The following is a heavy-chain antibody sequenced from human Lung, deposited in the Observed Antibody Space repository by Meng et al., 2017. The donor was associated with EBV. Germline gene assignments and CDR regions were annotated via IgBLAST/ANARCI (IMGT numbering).Heavy chain of an antibody. V-gene: IGHV4-34*01. J-gene: IGHJ4*02. CDR2: INYSGIT. CDR3: ARGGTSSAPFDY. CDR1: GRSFSSSY. D-gene: IGHD2-2*01. Sequence: VQLQQGGEGLLKPSGTLSSTCGVSGRSFSSSYWGWIRQPPGKGLEWIGQINYSGITNYNPSLKSRVTISVDTSKNQFSLSLNSVTAADTAVYYCARGGTSSAPFDYWGQGTLVTVSS.